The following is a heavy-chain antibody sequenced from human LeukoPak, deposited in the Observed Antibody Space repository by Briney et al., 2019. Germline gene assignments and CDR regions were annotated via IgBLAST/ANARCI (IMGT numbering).Heavy chain of an antibody. V-gene: IGHV3-21*01. D-gene: IGHD5-18*01. CDR1: GFTFSSYS. CDR2: ISSSSSYI. CDR3: ARDRSLLDTLVFDY. J-gene: IGHJ4*02. Sequence: GGSLRLSCAASGFTFSSYSMNWVRQAPGKGLEWVSSISSSSSYIYYADSVKGRFTISRDNAKNSLYLQMNSLRAEDTAVYYCARDRSLLDTLVFDYWGQGTLVTVSS.